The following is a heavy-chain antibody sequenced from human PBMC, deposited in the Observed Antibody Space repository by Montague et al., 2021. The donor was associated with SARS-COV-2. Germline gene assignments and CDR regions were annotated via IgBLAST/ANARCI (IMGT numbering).Heavy chain of an antibody. CDR3: ARVRGLTIFGVVGPFDY. J-gene: IGHJ4*02. CDR2: IYYSGST. Sequence: TLSLTCTVSGGSISSGGYYWSWIRQHPEKGLEWIGYIYYSGSTYYNPSLKGRVTISVDTSKNQFSLKLSSVTAADTAVYYCARVRGLTIFGVVGPFDYWGQGTLVTVSS. CDR1: GGSISSGGYY. D-gene: IGHD3-3*01. V-gene: IGHV4-31*03.